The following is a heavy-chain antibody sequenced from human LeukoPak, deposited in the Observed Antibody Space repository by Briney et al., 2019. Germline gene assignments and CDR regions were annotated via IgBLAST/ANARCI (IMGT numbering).Heavy chain of an antibody. CDR2: ISYDGSNK. CDR3: ARDQYSSGWYKRGWLGY. D-gene: IGHD6-19*01. CDR1: GFTFSSYA. V-gene: IGHV3-30-3*01. J-gene: IGHJ4*02. Sequence: TGGSLRLSCAASGFTFSSYAMHWVRQAPGKGLEWVAAISYDGSNKYYADSVKGRFTISRDNSKNTLYLQMNSLRAEDTAVYYCARDQYSSGWYKRGWLGYWGQGTLVTVSS.